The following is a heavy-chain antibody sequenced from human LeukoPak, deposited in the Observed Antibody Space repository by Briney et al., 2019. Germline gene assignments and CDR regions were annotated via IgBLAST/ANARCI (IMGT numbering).Heavy chain of an antibody. CDR3: TTRPTRPVKISSSFYYYYYYGMDV. CDR1: GFTFSDAW. Sequence: GGSLRLSCAASGFTFSDAWMSRVRQAPGKGLEWVGRIKSKTDGGTTDYAAPVKGRFTISRDDSKNTLYLQMNSLKTEDTAVYYCTTRPTRPVKISSSFYYYYYYGMDVWGQGTTVTVSS. CDR2: IKSKTDGGTT. J-gene: IGHJ6*02. D-gene: IGHD3-16*02. V-gene: IGHV3-15*01.